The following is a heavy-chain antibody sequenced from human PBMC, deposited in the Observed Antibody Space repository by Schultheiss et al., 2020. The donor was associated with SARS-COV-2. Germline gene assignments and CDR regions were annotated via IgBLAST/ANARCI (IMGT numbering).Heavy chain of an antibody. J-gene: IGHJ3*02. CDR3: AKVPYSSGWYFAFDI. D-gene: IGHD6-19*01. V-gene: IGHV3-23*01. CDR2: INESGGT. Sequence: GGSLRLSCAASGFTFSTYVMRWVRQAPGKGLEWVSTINESGGTHYAGSVKGRFTSSRDNSKNTLYLQMNSLRAEDTAVYYCAKVPYSSGWYFAFDIWGQGTMVTVSS. CDR1: GFTFSTYV.